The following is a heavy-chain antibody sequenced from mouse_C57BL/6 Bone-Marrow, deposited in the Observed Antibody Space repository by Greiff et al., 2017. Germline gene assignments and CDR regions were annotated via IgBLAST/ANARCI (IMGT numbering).Heavy chain of an antibody. CDR2: IDPENGDT. CDR3: TTAGYYGSKDY. V-gene: IGHV14-4*01. Sequence: DVKLQESGAELVRPGASVKLSCTASGFNIKDDYMHWVKQRPEQGLEWIGWIDPENGDTEYASKFQGKATITADTSSNTAYLQLSSLTSEDTAVYYCTTAGYYGSKDYWGQGTTLTVSS. CDR1: GFNIKDDY. J-gene: IGHJ2*01. D-gene: IGHD1-1*01.